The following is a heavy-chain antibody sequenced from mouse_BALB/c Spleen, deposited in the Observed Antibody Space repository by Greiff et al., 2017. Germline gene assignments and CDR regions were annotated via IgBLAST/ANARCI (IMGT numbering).Heavy chain of an antibody. V-gene: IGHV1S81*02. CDR3: ARAGERWGNFFAY. CDR2: INPSNGRT. CDR1: GYTFTSYW. J-gene: IGHJ3*01. D-gene: IGHD2-1*01. Sequence: VQLQQPGAELVKPGASVKLSCKASGYTFTSYWMHWVKQRPGQGLEWIGEINPSNGRTNYNEKFKSKATLTVDKSSSTAYMQLSSLTSEDSAVYYCARAGERWGNFFAYWGQGTLVTVSA.